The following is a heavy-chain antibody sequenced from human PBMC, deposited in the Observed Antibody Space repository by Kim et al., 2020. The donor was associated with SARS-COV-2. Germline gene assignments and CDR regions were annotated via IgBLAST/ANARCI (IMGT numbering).Heavy chain of an antibody. Sequence: KFQGRVTITRNTSISTAYMELSSLRSEDTAVYYCASTYYYDSSGDAPFDYWGQGTLVTVSS. D-gene: IGHD3-22*01. J-gene: IGHJ4*02. CDR3: ASTYYYDSSGDAPFDY. V-gene: IGHV1-8*01.